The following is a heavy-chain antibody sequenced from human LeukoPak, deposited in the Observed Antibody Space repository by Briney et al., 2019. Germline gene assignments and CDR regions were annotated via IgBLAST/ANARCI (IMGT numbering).Heavy chain of an antibody. J-gene: IGHJ6*03. CDR1: GGSISSGSYY. D-gene: IGHD3-22*01. CDR3: ARVGYYDRSGYRGYYYYYYMDV. V-gene: IGHV4-61*02. CDR2: IYTSGST. Sequence: SQTLSLTCTVSGGSISSGSYYWSWIRQPAGKGLEWIGRIYTSGSTNYNPSLKSRVTISVDTSKNQFSLKLSSVTAADTALYYCARVGYYDRSGYRGYYYYYYMDVWGKGTTVTVSS.